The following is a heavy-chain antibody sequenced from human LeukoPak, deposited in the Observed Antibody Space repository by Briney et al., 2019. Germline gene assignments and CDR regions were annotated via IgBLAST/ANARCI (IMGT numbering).Heavy chain of an antibody. Sequence: HAGGSLRLSCAASGFTFSSYGMHWVRQAPGKGLEWGAVIWYDGSNKYYADSVKGRFTISRDNSENTLYLQMNSLRAEDTAVYYCARGVGYSYGNRIDYWGQGTLVTVSS. CDR2: IWYDGSNK. CDR1: GFTFSSYG. CDR3: ARGVGYSYGNRIDY. D-gene: IGHD5-18*01. V-gene: IGHV3-33*01. J-gene: IGHJ4*02.